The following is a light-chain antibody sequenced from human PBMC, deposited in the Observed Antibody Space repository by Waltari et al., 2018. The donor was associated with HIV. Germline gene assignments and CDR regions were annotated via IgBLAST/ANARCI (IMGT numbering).Light chain of an antibody. CDR1: SSNIGNDN. CDR3: VGWDGSLSGYV. Sequence: QSVLTQPPSASGTPGQTVPISCSGSSSNIGNDNVYWYQQLPGMTPKLLIDKNYQRPSWVPDRFAGSKSGTSASLAISGLRSEDEADYYCVGWDGSLSGYVFGAGTKVTVL. CDR2: KNY. V-gene: IGLV1-47*01. J-gene: IGLJ1*01.